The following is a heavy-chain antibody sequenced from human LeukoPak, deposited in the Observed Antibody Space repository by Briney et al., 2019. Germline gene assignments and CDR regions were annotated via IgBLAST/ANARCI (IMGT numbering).Heavy chain of an antibody. CDR2: IYYSGST. Sequence: SETLSLTCTVSGGSISSSSYYWGWIRQPPGKGLEWIGSIYYSGSTYYNPSLKSRVTISVDTSKNQFSLKLSSVTAADTAVYYCARLFGGYSGYDLDYWGQGTLVTVSS. D-gene: IGHD5-12*01. J-gene: IGHJ4*02. CDR3: ARLFGGYSGYDLDY. CDR1: GGSISSSSYY. V-gene: IGHV4-39*01.